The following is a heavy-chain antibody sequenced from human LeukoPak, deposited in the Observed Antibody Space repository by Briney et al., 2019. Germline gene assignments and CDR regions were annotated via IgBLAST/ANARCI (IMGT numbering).Heavy chain of an antibody. V-gene: IGHV3-7*01. J-gene: IGHJ4*02. Sequence: GGSLRLSCVVSGLTSSSTYMSWVRQPPGKGLEWVANMNGDGSVRSYGDSVKGRFTVSRENAKNSVYLQMNSLRVEDTAVYYCARDPEWGAIDYWGQGVLVTVSS. D-gene: IGHD3-3*01. CDR3: ARDPEWGAIDY. CDR1: GLTSSSTY. CDR2: MNGDGSVR.